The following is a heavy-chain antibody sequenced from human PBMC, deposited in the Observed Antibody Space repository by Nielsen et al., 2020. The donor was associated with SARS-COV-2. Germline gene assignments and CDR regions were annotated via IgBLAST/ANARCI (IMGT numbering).Heavy chain of an antibody. J-gene: IGHJ4*02. D-gene: IGHD2-8*01. CDR2: IKQDGSEK. Sequence: GESLKISCAASGFTFSSYWMSWVRQAPGKGLEWVANIKQDGSEKYYVDSVKGRFTISRDNSKNTLYLQMNSLRAEDTAVYYCAKDRGGVLMVYAIENDYWGQGTLVTVSS. CDR1: GFTFSSYW. CDR3: AKDRGGVLMVYAIENDY. V-gene: IGHV3-7*03.